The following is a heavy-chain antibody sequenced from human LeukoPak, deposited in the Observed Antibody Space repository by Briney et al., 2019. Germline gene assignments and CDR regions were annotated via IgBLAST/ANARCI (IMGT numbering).Heavy chain of an antibody. Sequence: GGSLRLSCAASGFTFGSDWMHWVRQAPGKGLVWVLSINGDGSSTNYADSVRGRFAISRDNAKNTLYLQMNSLRAEDTALYYCAGWKYAFDIWGQGALVTVSS. CDR1: GFTFGSDW. J-gene: IGHJ3*02. D-gene: IGHD1-1*01. CDR2: INGDGSST. V-gene: IGHV3-74*01. CDR3: AGWKYAFDI.